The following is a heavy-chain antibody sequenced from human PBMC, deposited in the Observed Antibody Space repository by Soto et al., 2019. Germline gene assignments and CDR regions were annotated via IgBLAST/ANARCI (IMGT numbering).Heavy chain of an antibody. J-gene: IGHJ4*02. CDR3: ARGGWFGELPFDY. D-gene: IGHD3-10*01. V-gene: IGHV1-3*01. CDR2: TNADNGDT. Sequence: QVHLVQSGAEMRKPGASVKVSCKASGYTFSTYAIHWVRQAPGQGLEWMGWTNADNGDTKFSQKFQGRVTITRDTSAKTAYMDLSSLRPEDTAVYYCARGGWFGELPFDYWGQGTLVTVSS. CDR1: GYTFSTYA.